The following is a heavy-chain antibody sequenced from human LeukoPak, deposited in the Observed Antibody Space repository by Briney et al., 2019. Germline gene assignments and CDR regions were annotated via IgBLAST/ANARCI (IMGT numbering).Heavy chain of an antibody. CDR2: IYHSGST. CDR3: ARGAAAMTLNWFDP. V-gene: IGHV4-59*08. J-gene: IGHJ5*02. Sequence: PSETLSLTCTVSGGSISSYYWSWIRQPPGKGLEWIGYIYHSGSTNYNPSLKSRVTISVDTSKNQFSLKLTSVTAAVTAVYYCARGAAAMTLNWFDPWGQGILVTVSS. CDR1: GGSISSYY. D-gene: IGHD2-2*01.